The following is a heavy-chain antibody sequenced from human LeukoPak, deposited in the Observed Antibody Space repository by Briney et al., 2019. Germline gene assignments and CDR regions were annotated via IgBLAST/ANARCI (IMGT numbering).Heavy chain of an antibody. Sequence: SETLSLTCTVSGGSISSYYWSWIRQPPGKGLEWIGYIYYSGSTNYNPSLKSPVTISVDTSKNQFSLKLSSVTAADTAVYYCARGRVYYDNSGLGDWGQGTLVTVSS. CDR2: IYYSGST. J-gene: IGHJ4*02. V-gene: IGHV4-59*01. CDR3: ARGRVYYDNSGLGD. D-gene: IGHD3-22*01. CDR1: GGSISSYY.